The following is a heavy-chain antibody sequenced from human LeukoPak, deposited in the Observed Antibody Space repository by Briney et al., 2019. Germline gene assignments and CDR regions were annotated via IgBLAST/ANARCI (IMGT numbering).Heavy chain of an antibody. D-gene: IGHD2-21*01. CDR3: ARAAIEGGGDRFDP. Sequence: PSETLSLTCTVSGGSISSGSYYWSWIRQPAGKGLEWIGRIYTSGSTNYNPSLKSRATISVDTSKNQFSLKLSSVTAADTAVYYCARAAIEGGGDRFDPWGQGTLVTVSS. J-gene: IGHJ5*01. CDR1: GGSISSGSYY. CDR2: IYTSGST. V-gene: IGHV4-61*02.